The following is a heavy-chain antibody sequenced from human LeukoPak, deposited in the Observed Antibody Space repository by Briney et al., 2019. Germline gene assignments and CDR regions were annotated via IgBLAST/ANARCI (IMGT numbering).Heavy chain of an antibody. V-gene: IGHV1-18*01. D-gene: IGHD3-10*01. CDR3: AREVSWGSGNYYLGVPCWFDP. Sequence: ASVKVSCKASGYTFTSYGISWVRQAPGQGLEWMGWISAYNGNTNYAQKLQGRVTMTTDTSTSTAYMELRSLRSDDTAVYYCAREVSWGSGNYYLGVPCWFDPWGQGTLVTVSS. J-gene: IGHJ5*02. CDR2: ISAYNGNT. CDR1: GYTFTSYG.